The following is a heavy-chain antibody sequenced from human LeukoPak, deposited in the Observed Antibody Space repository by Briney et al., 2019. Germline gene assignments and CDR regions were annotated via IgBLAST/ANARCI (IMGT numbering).Heavy chain of an antibody. CDR3: AKDLLRTMVRGVMYFDY. J-gene: IGHJ4*02. D-gene: IGHD3-10*01. CDR1: GFTFSSYG. V-gene: IGHV3-30*18. Sequence: GRSLRLSCAASGFTFSSYGMHWVRQAPGKGLEWVAVISYDGSNKYYADSVKGRFTISRDNSKNTLYLQINSLRAEDTAVYYCAKDLLRTMVRGVMYFDYWGQGTLVTVSS. CDR2: ISYDGSNK.